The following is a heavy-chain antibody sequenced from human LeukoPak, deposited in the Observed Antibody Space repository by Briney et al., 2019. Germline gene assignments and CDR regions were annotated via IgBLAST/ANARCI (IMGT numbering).Heavy chain of an antibody. Sequence: SETLSLTCAVSGYSINSGYSWTWLRQRPGKGLEWIGNIYHSGYAYYNPSLKSRVTISLAASKNQSSLRLSSVTAADTAVYYCARNSSVTTLKGGWFDPWGQGTLVTVSS. CDR3: ARNSSVTTLKGGWFDP. CDR1: GYSINSGYS. J-gene: IGHJ5*02. D-gene: IGHD4-11*01. CDR2: IYHSGYA. V-gene: IGHV4-38-2*01.